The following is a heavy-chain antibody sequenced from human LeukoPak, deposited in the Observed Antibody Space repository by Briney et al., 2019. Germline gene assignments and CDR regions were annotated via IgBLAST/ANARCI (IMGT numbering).Heavy chain of an antibody. CDR2: MNPNSGNT. Sequence: ASVEVSCKASGYTFTSYEINWVRQATGQGLEWMGWMNPNSGNTGYAQKFQGRVTMTRNTSISTAYMELSSLRSEDTAVYYCARGRDGYNQRGSFDYWGQGTLVTVSS. V-gene: IGHV1-8*01. J-gene: IGHJ4*02. CDR3: ARGRDGYNQRGSFDY. CDR1: GYTFTSYE. D-gene: IGHD5-24*01.